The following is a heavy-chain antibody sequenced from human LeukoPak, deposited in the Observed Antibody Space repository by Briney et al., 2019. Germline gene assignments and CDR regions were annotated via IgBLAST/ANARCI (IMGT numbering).Heavy chain of an antibody. CDR1: GGSISSYY. CDR3: ARVRSARPYYYGMDV. Sequence: SETLSLTCTVSGGSISSYYWSWIRQPPGKGLEWIGYIYYSGSTNYTPSLKSRVTISVDTSKNQFSLKLSSVTAADPAVYYCARVRSARPYYYGMDVWGQGTTVTVSS. CDR2: IYYSGST. D-gene: IGHD6-25*01. V-gene: IGHV4-59*01. J-gene: IGHJ6*02.